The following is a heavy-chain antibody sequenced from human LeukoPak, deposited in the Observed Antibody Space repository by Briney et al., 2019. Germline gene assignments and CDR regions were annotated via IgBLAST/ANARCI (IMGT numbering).Heavy chain of an antibody. D-gene: IGHD1-26*01. Sequence: GGFLRLSCSASGFTVNSYAMSWVRQGPGKGLEWVSAISGSGDNTYYADSVRDRFTISRDNAMNTLYLQMNSLGAEDSAVYYCARVGQGEWFFDLWGRGTLVTVSS. CDR2: ISGSGDNT. J-gene: IGHJ2*01. CDR1: GFTVNSYA. V-gene: IGHV3-23*01. CDR3: ARVGQGEWFFDL.